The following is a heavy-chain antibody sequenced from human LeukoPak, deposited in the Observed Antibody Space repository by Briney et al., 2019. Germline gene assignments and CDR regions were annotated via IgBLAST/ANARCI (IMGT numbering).Heavy chain of an antibody. Sequence: SETLSLTCSVSGDSTSSFYWSWIRQPPGKGLEWIGNIYYSGSTNNDPSLKSRVTISVDTSKNQFSLKLSSVTAADTAVYYCARETIAVAALGYWGQGTLVTVSS. V-gene: IGHV4-59*01. CDR1: GDSTSSFY. D-gene: IGHD6-19*01. CDR2: IYYSGST. CDR3: ARETIAVAALGY. J-gene: IGHJ4*02.